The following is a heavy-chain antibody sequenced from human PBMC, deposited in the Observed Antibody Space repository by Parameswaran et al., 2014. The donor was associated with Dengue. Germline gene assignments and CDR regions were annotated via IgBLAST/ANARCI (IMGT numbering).Heavy chain of an antibody. Sequence: WVRQAPGQGLEWMGRIIPILDRANYAQKFQGRVTITADKSTSTVYMDLSSLRYEDTAVYYCARDSFVGGTKGCEYWGQGSLVTVSS. CDR2: IIPILDRA. V-gene: IGHV1-69*04. D-gene: IGHD1-26*01. CDR3: ARDSFVGGTKGCEY. J-gene: IGHJ4*02.